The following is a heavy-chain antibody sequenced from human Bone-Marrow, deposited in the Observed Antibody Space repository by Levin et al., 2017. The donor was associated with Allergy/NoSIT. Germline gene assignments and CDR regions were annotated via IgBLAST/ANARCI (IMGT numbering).Heavy chain of an antibody. CDR1: GFTFSRYP. V-gene: IGHV3-30*04. Sequence: PGGSLRLSCGGSGFTFSRYPMHWVRQAPGKGLEWVAGMSYDGSSKYYADSVKGRFTISRDNSESTLYLQMSSLRAEDTAVYYCARALSLYGIFIGDCFDYWGQGALVTVSS. CDR2: MSYDGSSK. CDR3: ARALSLYGIFIGDCFDY. J-gene: IGHJ4*02. D-gene: IGHD3-9*01.